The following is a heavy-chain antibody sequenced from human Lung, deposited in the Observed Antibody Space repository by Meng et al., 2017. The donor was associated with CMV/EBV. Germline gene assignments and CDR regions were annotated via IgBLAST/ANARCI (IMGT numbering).Heavy chain of an antibody. CDR2: IIPTFNTI. J-gene: IGHJ5*02. V-gene: IGHV1-69*05. D-gene: IGHD2-15*01. Sequence: SCKASGDTFSNLAISWARQTPGQGLEWMGGIIPTFNTIKYAQKFQGRLTITTDRSTSTAYMDLSSLRSDDTAVYYCVRDRIGWFDPWGQGTLVTVSS. CDR1: GDTFSNLA. CDR3: VRDRIGWFDP.